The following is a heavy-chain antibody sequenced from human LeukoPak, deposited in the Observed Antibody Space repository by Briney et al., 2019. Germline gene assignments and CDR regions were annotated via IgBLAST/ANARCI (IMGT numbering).Heavy chain of an antibody. V-gene: IGHV3-23*01. Sequence: PGGSLRLSCAASGFIFSDYVMSWVRQAPGKGLEWVSGISNSGSSTYYADSEKGRFTISRDNSKNLLYLQMNSLRAEDTALYYCAKAATGALLQVDYWGQGTLVTVSS. D-gene: IGHD7-27*01. CDR1: GFIFSDYV. CDR3: AKAATGALLQVDY. CDR2: ISNSGSST. J-gene: IGHJ4*02.